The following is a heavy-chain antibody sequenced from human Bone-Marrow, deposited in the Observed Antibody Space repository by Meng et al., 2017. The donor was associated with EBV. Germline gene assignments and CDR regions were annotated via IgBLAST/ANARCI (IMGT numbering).Heavy chain of an antibody. CDR3: ARIFDFWSGGDY. CDR2: ISSSSSYM. D-gene: IGHD3-3*01. Sequence: EVQLVESGGGLVRPGGSLRLSCAASGFTFSSYSMKWVRQAPGKGLEWVSSISSSSSYMYYADSVKGRFTISRDNAKNSLYLQMNSLRAEDTAVYYCARIFDFWSGGDYWGQGTLGTVS. V-gene: IGHV3-21*01. CDR1: GFTFSSYS. J-gene: IGHJ4*02.